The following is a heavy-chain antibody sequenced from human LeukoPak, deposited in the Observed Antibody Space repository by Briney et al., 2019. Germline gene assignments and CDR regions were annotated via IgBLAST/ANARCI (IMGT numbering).Heavy chain of an antibody. CDR1: GFTFSSYG. V-gene: IGHV3-30*18. D-gene: IGHD6-13*01. Sequence: GGSLRLSCVASGFTFSSYGMHWVRQAPGKGLEWVAVISYDGSNKYYADSVKGRFTISRDNSKNTLYLQMNSLRAEDTAVYYCAKAISSSWYRGIDYWGQGTLVTVSS. J-gene: IGHJ4*02. CDR2: ISYDGSNK. CDR3: AKAISSSWYRGIDY.